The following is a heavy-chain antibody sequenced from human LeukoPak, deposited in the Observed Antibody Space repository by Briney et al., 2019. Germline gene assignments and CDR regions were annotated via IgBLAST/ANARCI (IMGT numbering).Heavy chain of an antibody. Sequence: ASVTVSCQASDYTFTSYCISWVRPAPGQGLEWMGWISDYNGNTNYTQKLQGNVTMTTDTSTSTAYMEMRSLRSDDTAVYYCARATPGYSSPGYYYYMDVWGKGTTVTVSS. D-gene: IGHD3-9*01. CDR3: ARATPGYSSPGYYYYMDV. CDR2: ISDYNGNT. V-gene: IGHV1-18*01. CDR1: DYTFTSYC. J-gene: IGHJ6*03.